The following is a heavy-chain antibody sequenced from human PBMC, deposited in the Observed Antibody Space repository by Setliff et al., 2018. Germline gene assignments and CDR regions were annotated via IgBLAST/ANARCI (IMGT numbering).Heavy chain of an antibody. CDR2: INIGGGSA. J-gene: IGHJ4*02. Sequence: ASVKVSCKTSGYSFTGYYMYWLRQAPGQGPEWMGIINIGGGSASYAQKFQDRVTMTRDTSTSTVYIEVSSLRSEDTAVYFCARAGMAAANRKGVFEYWGQGTLVTVSS. CDR3: ARAGMAAANRKGVFEY. CDR1: GYSFTGYY. V-gene: IGHV1-46*01. D-gene: IGHD6-13*01.